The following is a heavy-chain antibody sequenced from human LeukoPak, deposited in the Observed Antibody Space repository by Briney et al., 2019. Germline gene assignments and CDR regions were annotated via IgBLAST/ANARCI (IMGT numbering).Heavy chain of an antibody. CDR3: ARSDYCSGGGCYIDY. CDR1: GGSITSYY. Sequence: SETLSLTCTVSGGSITSYYWSWIRQPPGKGLEWIGYIYYSGSTNYNPSLKGRVTISADTSKNQFSLKLSSMTAADTAMYYCARSDYCSGGGCYIDYWGQGTLVTVSS. CDR2: IYYSGST. V-gene: IGHV4-59*08. D-gene: IGHD2-15*01. J-gene: IGHJ4*02.